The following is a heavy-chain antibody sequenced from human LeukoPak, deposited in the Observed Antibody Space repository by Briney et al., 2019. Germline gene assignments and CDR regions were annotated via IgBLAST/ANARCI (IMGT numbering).Heavy chain of an antibody. V-gene: IGHV4-4*02. CDR3: ARGRRDTAMIIYYYYYYMDV. CDR2: IYHSGST. J-gene: IGHJ6*03. CDR1: GGSISSSNW. Sequence: SGTLSLTCAVSGGSISSSNWWSWVRQPPGKGLEWIGEIYHSGSTNYNPSLKSRVTISVDKSKNQFSLKLSSVTAADTAVYYCARGRRDTAMIIYYYYYYMDVWGKGTTVTISS. D-gene: IGHD5-18*01.